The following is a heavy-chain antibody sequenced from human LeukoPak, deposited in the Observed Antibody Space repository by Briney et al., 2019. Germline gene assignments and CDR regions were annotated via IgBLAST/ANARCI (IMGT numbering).Heavy chain of an antibody. D-gene: IGHD3-10*01. V-gene: IGHV1-2*02. CDR2: INPNSGGT. Sequence: ASVKVSCKASGYTFTGYYMHWVRQAPGQGLEWMGWINPNSGGTNYAQKLQGRVTMTRDTSISTAYMELSRLRSDDTAVYYCARVIFGYGSGKLDAFDTWGQGTMVTVSS. CDR3: ARVIFGYGSGKLDAFDT. CDR1: GYTFTGYY. J-gene: IGHJ3*02.